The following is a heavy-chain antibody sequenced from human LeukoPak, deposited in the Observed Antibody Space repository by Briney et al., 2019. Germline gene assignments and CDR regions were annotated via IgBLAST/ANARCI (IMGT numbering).Heavy chain of an antibody. V-gene: IGHV3-23*01. D-gene: IGHD6-13*01. Sequence: GGSLRLSCAASGFTFSSYAMSWVCQAPGKGLEWVSAISGSGGSTYYADSVKGRFTISRDNSKNTLYLQMNSLRAEDTAVYYCAKDPQYSSSALIDYWGQGTLVTVSS. J-gene: IGHJ4*02. CDR3: AKDPQYSSSALIDY. CDR1: GFTFSSYA. CDR2: ISGSGGST.